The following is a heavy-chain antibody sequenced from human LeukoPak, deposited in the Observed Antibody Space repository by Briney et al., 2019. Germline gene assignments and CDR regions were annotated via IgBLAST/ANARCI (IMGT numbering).Heavy chain of an antibody. V-gene: IGHV6-1*01. Sequence: SQTLSLTCAISGDSVSSNSAAWNWIRQSPSRGLEWLGSTYYRSKWYNDYAVSVKSRITINPDTSKNQFSLQLNSVTPEDTAVYFCARGEDTYGSSWYFDPCGQGTLVTVSS. J-gene: IGHJ5*02. CDR1: GDSVSSNSAA. CDR2: TYYRSKWYN. CDR3: ARGEDTYGSSWYFDP. D-gene: IGHD6-13*01.